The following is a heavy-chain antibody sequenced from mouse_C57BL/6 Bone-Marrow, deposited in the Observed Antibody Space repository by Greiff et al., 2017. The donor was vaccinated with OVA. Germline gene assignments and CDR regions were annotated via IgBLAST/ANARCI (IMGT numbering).Heavy chain of an antibody. D-gene: IGHD4-1*01. J-gene: IGHJ2*01. V-gene: IGHV5-12*01. CDR3: ARHYWEWFDY. Sequence: EVKLVESGGGLVQPGGSLKLSCAASGFTFSDYYMYWVRQTPEKRLEWVAYISNGGGSTYYPDTVKGRFTISRDNAKNTLYLQMSRLKSEETAMYYCARHYWEWFDYWGQGTTLTVSS. CDR1: GFTFSDYY. CDR2: ISNGGGST.